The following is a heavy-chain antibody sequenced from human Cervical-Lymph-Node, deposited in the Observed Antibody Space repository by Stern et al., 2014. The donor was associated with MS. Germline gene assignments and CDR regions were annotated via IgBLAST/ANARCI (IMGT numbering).Heavy chain of an antibody. V-gene: IGHV3-53*01. CDR3: ARAILGVNTAAMAPDAFDT. J-gene: IGHJ3*02. CDR2: IYTDDST. CDR1: GFTVSNNY. Sequence: EVQLVESGGGLIQPGGSLRLSCAAPGFTVSNNYMSWVRQAPGKGLEWVSLIYTDDSTHTAGSLKGRFTISRDSSKNKLFLQMNSLRAEDTAVYYCARAILGVNTAAMAPDAFDTWGQGTMVTVSS. D-gene: IGHD3-16*01.